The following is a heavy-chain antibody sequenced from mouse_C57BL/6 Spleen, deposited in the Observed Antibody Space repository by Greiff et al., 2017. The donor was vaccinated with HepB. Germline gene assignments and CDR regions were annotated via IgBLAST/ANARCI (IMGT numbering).Heavy chain of an antibody. CDR3: ARKGITTSPYFDY. D-gene: IGHD2-4*01. Sequence: LVESGASVQMSCKASGYTFTDYTMHWVKQSHGQSLEWIGYINPNNGGTSYNQKFKGKATLTVNKSSSTAYMELRSLTSEDSAVYYCARKGITTSPYFDYWGQGTTLTVSS. CDR2: INPNNGGT. V-gene: IGHV1-22*01. J-gene: IGHJ2*01. CDR1: GYTFTDYT.